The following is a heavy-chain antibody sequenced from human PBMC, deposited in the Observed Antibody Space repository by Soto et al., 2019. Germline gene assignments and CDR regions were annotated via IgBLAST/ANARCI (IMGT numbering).Heavy chain of an antibody. V-gene: IGHV4-31*03. CDR2: IYYSGST. Sequence: SETLSLTCTVSGGSISSGGYYWSWIRQHPGKGLEWIGYIYYSGSTYYNPSLKSRVTISVDTSKNQFSLKLSSVTAADTAVYYCAREPLRFLEWLAPLNYGMDVWGQGTTVTVSS. D-gene: IGHD3-3*01. CDR1: GGSISSGGYY. J-gene: IGHJ6*02. CDR3: AREPLRFLEWLAPLNYGMDV.